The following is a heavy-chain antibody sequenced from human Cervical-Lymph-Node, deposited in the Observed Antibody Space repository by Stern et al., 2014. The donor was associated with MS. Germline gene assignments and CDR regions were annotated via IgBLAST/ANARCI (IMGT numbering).Heavy chain of an antibody. J-gene: IGHJ6*02. Sequence: VQLVESGGGLVQPGRSLRLSCAGSRFNFDDYAMHWVRQAPGRVLEWVSSISWNSGSMEYADSVNGRFTISRDNAKNSLYLQMDSLRVEDTAIYYCAKDISSGRWEAQYYYGMDVWGQGTTVTVSS. V-gene: IGHV3-9*01. CDR3: AKDISSGRWEAQYYYGMDV. CDR2: ISWNSGSM. CDR1: RFNFDDYA. D-gene: IGHD6-19*01.